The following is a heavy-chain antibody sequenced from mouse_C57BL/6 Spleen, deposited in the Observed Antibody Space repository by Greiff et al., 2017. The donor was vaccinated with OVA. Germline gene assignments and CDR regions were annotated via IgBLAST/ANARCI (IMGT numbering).Heavy chain of an antibody. CDR3: TRFYYYGSSFPYFDY. D-gene: IGHD1-1*01. Sequence: QVQLQQSGAELVRPGASVTLSCKASGYTFTDYEMHWVKQTPVHGLEWIGAIDPETGGTAYNQKFKGKAILTADKSSSTAYMELRSLTSEDSAVDYCTRFYYYGSSFPYFDYWGQGTTLTVSS. CDR1: GYTFTDYE. CDR2: IDPETGGT. V-gene: IGHV1-15*01. J-gene: IGHJ2*01.